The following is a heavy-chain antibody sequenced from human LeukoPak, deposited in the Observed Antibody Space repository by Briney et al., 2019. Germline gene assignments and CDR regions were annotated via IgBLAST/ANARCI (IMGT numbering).Heavy chain of an antibody. J-gene: IGHJ5*02. D-gene: IGHD2-15*01. V-gene: IGHV1-8*01. CDR2: MNPNNGNT. Sequence: ASVKVSCRASGYIITSYDIHWVRQATGQGLEWMGWMNPNNGNTGYAQKFQGRVAMTRNTSMTTAYMEMSSLTSEDTAVYYCARARDCSGGSCYVWLDPWGQGTLVTVSS. CDR1: GYIITSYD. CDR3: ARARDCSGGSCYVWLDP.